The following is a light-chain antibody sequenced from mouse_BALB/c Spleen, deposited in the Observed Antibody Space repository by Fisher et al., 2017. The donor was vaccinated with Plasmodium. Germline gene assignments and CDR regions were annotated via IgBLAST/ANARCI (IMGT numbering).Light chain of an antibody. J-gene: IGKJ5*01. Sequence: DIVITQSPVTLSVTPGDSVSLSCWASQSISNNLHWYQQKSHESPKLLINYTSQSISGIPSRFSGSGSGSDFTLSINSVETEDFGMYFCHQSNSWPLTFGAGTKLELK. V-gene: IGKV5-43*01. CDR2: YTS. CDR1: QSISNN. CDR3: HQSNSWPLT.